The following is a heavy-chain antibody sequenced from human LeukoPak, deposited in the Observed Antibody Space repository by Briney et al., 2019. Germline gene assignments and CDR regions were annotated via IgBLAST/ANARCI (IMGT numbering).Heavy chain of an antibody. J-gene: IGHJ3*02. D-gene: IGHD4-17*01. CDR3: TREYGFMTTVFHAFDI. CDR1: GGSISSYY. V-gene: IGHV4-59*12. Sequence: PSETLSLTCTVSGGSISSYYWSWIRQPPGKGLEWIGSVYYSGNTYYNSSLKSRVTISVDTSKNQFSLKLSSVTAADTAIYYCTREYGFMTTVFHAFDIWGQGTMVTVSS. CDR2: VYYSGNT.